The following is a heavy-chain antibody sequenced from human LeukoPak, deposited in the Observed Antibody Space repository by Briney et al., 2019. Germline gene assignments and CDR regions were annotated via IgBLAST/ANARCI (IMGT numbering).Heavy chain of an antibody. J-gene: IGHJ5*02. D-gene: IGHD3-9*01. CDR2: IRSKANSYAT. CDR3: TRPPPEYDILTGNNWFDP. V-gene: IGHV3-73*01. CDR1: GFTFSGSA. Sequence: GGSLRLSCAASGFTFSGSAMHWVRQASGKGLEWVGRIRSKANSYATAYAASVKGRFTISRDDSKNTAYLQMNSLKTEDTAVYYCTRPPPEYDILTGNNWFDPWGQGTLATVSS.